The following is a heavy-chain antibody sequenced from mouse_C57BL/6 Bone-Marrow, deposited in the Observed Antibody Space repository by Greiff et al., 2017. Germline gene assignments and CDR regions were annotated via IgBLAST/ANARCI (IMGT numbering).Heavy chain of an antibody. J-gene: IGHJ2*01. D-gene: IGHD1-1*01. CDR3: ARYYYDYFDY. V-gene: IGHV5-6*01. Sequence: DVQLVESGGDLVKPGGSLKLSCAASGFTFSSYGMSWVRQTPDKRLEWVATISSGGSYTYYPDSVKGRCTISRDNAKNTLYLQMSSLKSEDTAMYYCARYYYDYFDYWGQGTTLTVSS. CDR2: ISSGGSYT. CDR1: GFTFSSYG.